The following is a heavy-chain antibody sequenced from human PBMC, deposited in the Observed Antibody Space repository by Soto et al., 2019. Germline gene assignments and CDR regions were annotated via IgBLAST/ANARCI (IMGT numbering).Heavy chain of an antibody. D-gene: IGHD6-19*01. CDR3: ARDPLAVERPY. CDR1: GFTFSNYA. Sequence: QVQLVESGGGVVQPGRSLRLSCAASGFTFSNYAMHWVRQAPGKGLEWVAVISYDGSNKYYADSVKGRFTISRDNSKNTMYLQMTSLRAEATAVYYCARDPLAVERPYWGQGTLVTVSS. V-gene: IGHV3-30-3*01. CDR2: ISYDGSNK. J-gene: IGHJ4*02.